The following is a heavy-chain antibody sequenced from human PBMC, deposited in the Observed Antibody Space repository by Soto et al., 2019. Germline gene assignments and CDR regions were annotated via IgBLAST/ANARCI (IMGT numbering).Heavy chain of an antibody. CDR1: GGSISSGGYY. CDR2: IYYIGST. CDR3: ARQQWLVLNAFDI. V-gene: IGHV4-61*08. J-gene: IGHJ3*02. D-gene: IGHD6-19*01. Sequence: PSETLSLTCTVSGGSISSGGYYWNWIRQHPGKGLEWIGYIYYIGSTNYNPSLKSRVTISVDTSKNQFSLKLSSVTAADTAVYYCARQQWLVLNAFDIWGQGTMVTVSS.